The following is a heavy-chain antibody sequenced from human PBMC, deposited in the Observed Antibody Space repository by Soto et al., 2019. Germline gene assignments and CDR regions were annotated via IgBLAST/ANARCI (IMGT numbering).Heavy chain of an antibody. CDR1: GFTFSSYA. V-gene: IGHV3-23*01. Sequence: EVQLLESGGGLVQPGGSLRLSCAASGFTFSSYAMSWVRQAPGKGLEWVSAISGSGGSTYYADSVKGRFTISRDNSKNTLYLQMNSLRAEDTAVYYCAKDKFTFGGVIDDDAFDIWGQGTMVTVSS. CDR2: ISGSGGST. CDR3: AKDKFTFGGVIDDDAFDI. J-gene: IGHJ3*02. D-gene: IGHD3-16*02.